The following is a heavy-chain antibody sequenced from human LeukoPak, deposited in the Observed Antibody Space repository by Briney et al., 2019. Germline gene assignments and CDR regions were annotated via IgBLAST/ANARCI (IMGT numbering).Heavy chain of an antibody. V-gene: IGHV3-48*04. D-gene: IGHD5-18*01. CDR1: GFTFSNYN. J-gene: IGHJ4*02. Sequence: GGPLRLSCAASGFTFSNYNINWVRQAPGKGLEWVSYISSSSSTIYYADSVKGRFTISRDNAKDSLFLQMDSLRVEDTAVYSCARELGNGDTYANVPLGHWGQGTLVTVSS. CDR3: ARELGNGDTYANVPLGH. CDR2: ISSSSSTI.